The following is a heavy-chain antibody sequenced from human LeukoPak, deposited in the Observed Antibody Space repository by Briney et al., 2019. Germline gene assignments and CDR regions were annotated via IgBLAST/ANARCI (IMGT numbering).Heavy chain of an antibody. D-gene: IGHD5-18*01. V-gene: IGHV3-11*06. Sequence: GGSLRLSCAASGFTFSDYYMSWIRQAPGKGLEWVSYISSSSSYTNYADSVKGRFTISRDNAKNSLYLQMNSLRAEDTAEYYCARTRGYSYGYGYWGQGTLVTVSS. J-gene: IGHJ4*02. CDR1: GFTFSDYY. CDR2: ISSSSSYT. CDR3: ARTRGYSYGYGY.